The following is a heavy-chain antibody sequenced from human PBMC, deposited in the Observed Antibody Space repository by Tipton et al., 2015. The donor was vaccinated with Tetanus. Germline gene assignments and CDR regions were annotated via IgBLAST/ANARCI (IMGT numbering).Heavy chain of an antibody. D-gene: IGHD3-3*01. CDR1: GGSVSSGSYF. CDR3: AAQIIPTDRGGWFDP. CDR2: VYYSGNT. Sequence: TLSLTCTVSGGSVSSGSYFWSWIRQPPGKGLEFIGRVYYSGNTYYNPSLKSRVTISVDTSKNQFSLKLSSVTATDTAVYYCAAQIIPTDRGGWFDPWGQGTLVTVSS. V-gene: IGHV4-39*01. J-gene: IGHJ5*02.